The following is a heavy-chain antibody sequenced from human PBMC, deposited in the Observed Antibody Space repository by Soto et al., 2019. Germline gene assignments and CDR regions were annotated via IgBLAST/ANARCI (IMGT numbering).Heavy chain of an antibody. CDR3: AREIIAAAGLPYYYYYYGMDV. Sequence: EVQLVESGGGLVKPGGSLRLSCAASGFTFSSYSMNWVRQAPGKGLEWVSSIGSSSSYIYYADSVKGRFTISRDNAKNSLYLQMNSLRAEDTAVYYCAREIIAAAGLPYYYYYYGMDVWGQGTTVTVSS. V-gene: IGHV3-21*01. CDR2: IGSSSSYI. D-gene: IGHD6-13*01. CDR1: GFTFSSYS. J-gene: IGHJ6*02.